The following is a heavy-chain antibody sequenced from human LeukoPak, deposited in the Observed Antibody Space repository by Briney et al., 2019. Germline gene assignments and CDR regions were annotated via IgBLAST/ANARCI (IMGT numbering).Heavy chain of an antibody. CDR2: ISWNSGSI. Sequence: SGRSLRLSCAASGFTFDDYAMHWVRQAPGKGLEWVSGISWNSGSIGYADSVKGRFTISRDNAKNSLYLQMNSLRAEDTALCYCAKANCSGGSCYFDYWGQGTLVTVSS. D-gene: IGHD2-15*01. CDR3: AKANCSGGSCYFDY. CDR1: GFTFDDYA. V-gene: IGHV3-9*01. J-gene: IGHJ4*02.